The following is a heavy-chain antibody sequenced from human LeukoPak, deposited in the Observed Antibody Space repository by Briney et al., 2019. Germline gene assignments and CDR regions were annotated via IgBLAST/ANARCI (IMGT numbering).Heavy chain of an antibody. D-gene: IGHD3-22*01. CDR1: GFPFSSYA. J-gene: IGHJ4*02. CDR2: ISYDGSNK. V-gene: IGHV3-30-3*01. Sequence: GGSLRLSCSASGFPFSSYAMHWVRQAPGKGLEWVAVISYDGSNKYYADSVRGRFTISRDNSKNTLYLQMNSLRAEDTAVYYCAREEASYYYDSSGYYNFDYWGQGTLVTVSS. CDR3: AREEASYYYDSSGYYNFDY.